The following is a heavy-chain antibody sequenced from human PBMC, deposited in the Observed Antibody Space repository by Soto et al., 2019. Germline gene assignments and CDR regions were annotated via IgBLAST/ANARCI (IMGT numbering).Heavy chain of an antibody. Sequence: GASVKVSCKASGGTFSSYAISWVRQAPGQGLEWMGGIIPIFGTANYAQKFQGRVTITADESTSTAYMELSSLRSEDTAVYYCARSEEVVGAKYDYWGQGTLVTVSS. J-gene: IGHJ4*02. CDR2: IIPIFGTA. V-gene: IGHV1-69*13. D-gene: IGHD1-26*01. CDR3: ARSEEVVGAKYDY. CDR1: GGTFSSYA.